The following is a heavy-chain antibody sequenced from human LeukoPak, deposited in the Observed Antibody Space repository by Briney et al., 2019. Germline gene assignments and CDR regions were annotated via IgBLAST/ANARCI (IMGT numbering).Heavy chain of an antibody. CDR1: GGSFSGYY. J-gene: IGHJ4*02. Sequence: PSETLSLTCAVYGGSFSGYYWSWIRQPPGKGLEWIGEINHRGSTNYNPSLKSRVTISVDTSKNQFSLKLSSVTAADTAVYYCARVFVGYYYDSSGYYVDYWGQGTLVTVSS. D-gene: IGHD3-22*01. CDR3: ARVFVGYYYDSSGYYVDY. V-gene: IGHV4-34*01. CDR2: INHRGST.